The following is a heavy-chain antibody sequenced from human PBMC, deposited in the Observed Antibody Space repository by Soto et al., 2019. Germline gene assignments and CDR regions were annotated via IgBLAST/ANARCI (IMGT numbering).Heavy chain of an antibody. V-gene: IGHV3-21*01. D-gene: IGHD2-2*01. CDR3: ARSDCTSTSCYVVWFDP. CDR2: ISSSSTYI. J-gene: IGHJ5*02. CDR1: GFNFSNYG. Sequence: EVQLVESGGGLVKPGGSLRISCTASGFNFSNYGMNWVRQAPGKGLEWDSSISSSSTYISYADSVKGRITISRDNAENSVYLQMNSLRADDTAVYYCARSDCTSTSCYVVWFDPWGQGTLVTVSS.